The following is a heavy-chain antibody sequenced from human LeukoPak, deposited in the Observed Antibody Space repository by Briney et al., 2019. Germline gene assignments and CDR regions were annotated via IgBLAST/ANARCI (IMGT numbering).Heavy chain of an antibody. Sequence: GGSLRLSCEASQFSFFIYSMGWVRQVPGKGLEWVANINHDGSERHSVDAVKGRFTISRDNAKNSVYLQMNSLRAEDTAVYYCAKRVAVTATTYYFDYWGQGTLVTVSS. CDR1: QFSFFIYS. D-gene: IGHD2-15*01. CDR3: AKRVAVTATTYYFDY. V-gene: IGHV3-7*05. CDR2: INHDGSER. J-gene: IGHJ4*02.